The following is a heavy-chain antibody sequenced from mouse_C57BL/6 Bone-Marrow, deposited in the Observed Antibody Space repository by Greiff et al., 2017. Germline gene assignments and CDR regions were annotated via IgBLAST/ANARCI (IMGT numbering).Heavy chain of an antibody. D-gene: IGHD1-1*01. CDR3: ASDYGSSDWYFDV. J-gene: IGHJ1*03. Sequence: QVQLKESGPELVKPGASVKLSCKASGYTFTSYDINWVKQRPGQGLEWIGWIYPRDGSTKYNEKFKGKATLTVDTSSSTAYMELHSLTSEDSAVYFCASDYGSSDWYFDVWGTGTTVTVSA. V-gene: IGHV1-85*01. CDR2: IYPRDGST. CDR1: GYTFTSYD.